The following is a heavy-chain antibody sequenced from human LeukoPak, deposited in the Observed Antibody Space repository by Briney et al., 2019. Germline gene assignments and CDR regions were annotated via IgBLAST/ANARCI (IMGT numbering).Heavy chain of an antibody. J-gene: IGHJ4*02. CDR2: INSDGSSI. CDR3: AREGRGSGYDIDC. CDR1: GFTFSSYW. V-gene: IGHV3-74*03. Sequence: GGSLRLSCAASGFTFSSYWTHWVRQAPGKGLVWVSRINSDGSSITYADSVKGRFTISRDNAKNTLYLQMNSLRVEDTAVYYCAREGRGSGYDIDCWGQGTLVTVSS. D-gene: IGHD5-12*01.